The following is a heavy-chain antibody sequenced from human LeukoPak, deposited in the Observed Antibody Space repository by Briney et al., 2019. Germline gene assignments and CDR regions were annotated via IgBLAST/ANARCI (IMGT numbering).Heavy chain of an antibody. CDR2: ISPNSGGT. CDR3: ARIRGVQSYYYYGMDV. J-gene: IGHJ6*02. D-gene: IGHD3-10*01. V-gene: IGHV1-2*02. Sequence: ASVKVSCKASGYTFTGYYMHWVRQAPGQGLEWMGWISPNSGGTNYAQKFQGRVTMTRDTSISTAYMELSRLRSDDTAVYYCARIRGVQSYYYYGMDVWGQGTTVTVSS. CDR1: GYTFTGYY.